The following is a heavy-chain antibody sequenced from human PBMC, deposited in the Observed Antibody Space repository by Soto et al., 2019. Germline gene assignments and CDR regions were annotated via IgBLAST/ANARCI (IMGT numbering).Heavy chain of an antibody. CDR2: ISSSSSYI. D-gene: IGHD6-6*01. V-gene: IGHV3-21*01. CDR1: GFTFSSYS. J-gene: IGHJ5*02. Sequence: GGSLRLSCAASGFTFSSYSMNWVRQAPGKGLEWVSSISSSSSYIYYADSVKGRFTISRDNAKNSLYLQMNSLRAEDTAVYYCARTSSSSGVGWFDPWGQGSLVTVSS. CDR3: ARTSSSSGVGWFDP.